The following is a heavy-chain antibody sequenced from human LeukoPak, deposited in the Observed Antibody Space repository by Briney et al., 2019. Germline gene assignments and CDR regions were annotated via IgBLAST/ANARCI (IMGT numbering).Heavy chain of an antibody. CDR2: IYTSGST. D-gene: IGHD6-19*01. V-gene: IGHV4-4*07. CDR3: ARIWDSSGWAFDY. Sequence: SETLSLTCTVSGVSISSYYWSWIRQPAGKGLEWIGRIYTSGSTNYNPSLKSRVTISVDTSKNKFSLKLSSVTAADTAVYYCARIWDSSGWAFDYWGQGTLVTVSS. J-gene: IGHJ4*02. CDR1: GVSISSYY.